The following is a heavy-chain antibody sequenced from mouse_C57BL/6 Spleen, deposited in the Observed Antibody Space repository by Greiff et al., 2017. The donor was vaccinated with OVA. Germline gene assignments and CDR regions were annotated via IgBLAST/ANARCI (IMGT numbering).Heavy chain of an antibody. V-gene: IGHV3-6*01. CDR3: ARRGDYYSNWFAY. Sequence: EVKLQESGPGLVKPSQSLSLTCSVTGYSITSGYYWNWIRQFPGNKLEWMGYISYDGSNKYNPSLKNRISITRDTSKNQFFLKLKSVTTEDTATYYGARRGDYYSNWFAYWGQGTLVTVSA. J-gene: IGHJ3*01. CDR2: ISYDGSN. D-gene: IGHD2-5*01. CDR1: GYSITSGYY.